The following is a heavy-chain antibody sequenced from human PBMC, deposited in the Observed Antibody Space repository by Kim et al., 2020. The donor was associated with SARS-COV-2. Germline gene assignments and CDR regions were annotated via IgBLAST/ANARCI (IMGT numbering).Heavy chain of an antibody. V-gene: IGHV4-34*01. CDR3: ARGHPSGSSFFDY. J-gene: IGHJ4*02. D-gene: IGHD6-13*01. Sequence: YNPSLKSRVTISVDTSKNQFSLKLSSVTAADTAVYYCARGHPSGSSFFDYWGQGTLVTVSS.